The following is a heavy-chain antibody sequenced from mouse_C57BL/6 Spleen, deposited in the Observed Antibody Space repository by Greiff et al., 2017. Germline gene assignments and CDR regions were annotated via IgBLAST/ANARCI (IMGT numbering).Heavy chain of an antibody. V-gene: IGHV2-4*01. J-gene: IGHJ4*01. D-gene: IGHD4-1*01. CDR3: ANSGVYAMDY. CDR2: IWSGGST. Sequence: VQLVESGPGLVQPSPSLSITCTASGFSLTSYGVHWVRQPPGKGLEWLGVIWSGGSTDYNAAFISSLSISKDNSKSLVFFKMNSLQADDTAIYYWANSGVYAMDYWGQGTSVTVSS. CDR1: GFSLTSYG.